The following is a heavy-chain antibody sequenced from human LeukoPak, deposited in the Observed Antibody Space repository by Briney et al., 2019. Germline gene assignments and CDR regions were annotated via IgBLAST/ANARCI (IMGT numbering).Heavy chain of an antibody. CDR1: GFTFTSSA. CDR2: IVVGSGNT. J-gene: IGHJ6*02. D-gene: IGHD1-7*01. CDR3: ARLATRPKYNWNYVRLFYYYYGMDV. Sequence: GTSVKVSCKASGFTFTSSAMQWVRQARGQRLEWIGWIVVGSGNTNYAQKFQERVTITRDMSTSTAYMELSSLRSEDTAVYYCARLATRPKYNWNYVRLFYYYYGMDVWGQGTTVTVSS. V-gene: IGHV1-58*02.